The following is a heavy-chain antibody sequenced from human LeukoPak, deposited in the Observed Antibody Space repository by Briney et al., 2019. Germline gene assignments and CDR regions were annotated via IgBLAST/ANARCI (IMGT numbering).Heavy chain of an antibody. D-gene: IGHD4-17*01. CDR1: GYTFTGYY. CDR3: ARAKDRGDHFDY. V-gene: IGHV1-2*02. J-gene: IGHJ4*02. Sequence: ASVKVTCKASGYTFTGYYMHWVRQAPGQGLEWMGWINPNSGGTNYAQKFQGRVTMTRDTSISTAYMELSRLRPDDTAVYYCARAKDRGDHFDYWGQGTPVTVSS. CDR2: INPNSGGT.